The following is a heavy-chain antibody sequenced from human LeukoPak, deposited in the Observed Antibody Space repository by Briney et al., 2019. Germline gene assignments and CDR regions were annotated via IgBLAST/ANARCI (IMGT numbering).Heavy chain of an antibody. V-gene: IGHV3-20*04. D-gene: IGHD2-15*01. CDR3: ARSVAASRDY. J-gene: IGHJ4*02. Sequence: GGSLRLSCAASGFTFDDYGVSWVRQAPGKGLEWVSGINWNGGSTGYADSAKGRFTISRDNAKNSLYLQMNSLRAEDTALYYCARSVAASRDYWGQGTLVTVSS. CDR2: INWNGGST. CDR1: GFTFDDYG.